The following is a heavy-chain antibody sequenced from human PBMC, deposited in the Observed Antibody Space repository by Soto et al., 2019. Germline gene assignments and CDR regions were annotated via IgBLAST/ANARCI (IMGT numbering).Heavy chain of an antibody. CDR1: GYSFTSYW. CDR2: ISPGDSDT. CDR3: AREPNYYDSSALGYYYYGMDV. Sequence: GESLKISCEASGYSFTSYWILWVRQMPGKGLEWMGVISPGDSDTRYSPSFQGQVTMTRDTSTSTVYMELSSLRSEDTAVYYCAREPNYYDSSALGYYYYGMDVWGQGTTVTVSS. V-gene: IGHV5-51*01. J-gene: IGHJ6*02. D-gene: IGHD3-22*01.